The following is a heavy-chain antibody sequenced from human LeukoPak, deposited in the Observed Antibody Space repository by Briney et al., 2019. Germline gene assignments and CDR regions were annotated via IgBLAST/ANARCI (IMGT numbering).Heavy chain of an antibody. CDR3: AKKEGDTYFSWYMDV. D-gene: IGHD2-21*01. V-gene: IGHV3-23*01. J-gene: IGHJ6*03. Sequence: GGSLRLSCAASGFTFRSFAVSWVRQAPGKGLEWVSGIIGSGRTTFYADSVKGRFTISRDNSKNTLYLQMNSLRAEDTAIYYCAKKEGDTYFSWYMDVWGKGTTVTVSS. CDR1: GFTFRSFA. CDR2: IIGSGRTT.